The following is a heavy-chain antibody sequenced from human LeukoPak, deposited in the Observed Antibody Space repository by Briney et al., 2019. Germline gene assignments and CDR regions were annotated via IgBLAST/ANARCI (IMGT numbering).Heavy chain of an antibody. J-gene: IGHJ3*02. Sequence: SETLSLTGTVSGVSISSSSYDWGWIRQPPGKGLEWIGRIYYSGSTYYNPSLKSRVTISVDTSKNQFSLKLSSVTAADTAVYYCAREWTTVTTRDAFDIWGQGTMVTVSS. D-gene: IGHD4-17*01. CDR1: GVSISSSSYD. V-gene: IGHV4-39*07. CDR2: IYYSGST. CDR3: AREWTTVTTRDAFDI.